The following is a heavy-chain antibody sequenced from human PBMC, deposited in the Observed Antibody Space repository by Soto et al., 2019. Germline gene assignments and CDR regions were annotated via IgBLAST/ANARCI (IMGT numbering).Heavy chain of an antibody. J-gene: IGHJ5*02. CDR3: ARGHPYYYDSSGYYPTARGGLWLDP. D-gene: IGHD3-22*01. V-gene: IGHV4-34*01. CDR2: INHSGST. Sequence: SETLSLTCAVYGGSFSGYYWSWIRQPPGKGLEWIGEINHSGSTNYNPSLKSRVTISVDTSKNQFSLKLSSVTAADTAVYYCARGHPYYYDSSGYYPTARGGLWLDPWGQGTLVTVSS. CDR1: GGSFSGYY.